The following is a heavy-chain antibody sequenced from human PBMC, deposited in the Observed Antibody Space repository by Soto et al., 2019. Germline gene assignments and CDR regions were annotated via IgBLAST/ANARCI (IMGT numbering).Heavy chain of an antibody. V-gene: IGHV3-21*01. CDR3: ARVHLVSGSAFYCAMDV. D-gene: IGHD6-6*01. Sequence: GSLRLSCVPSAVDLTSSRMNWGGPGPGKGLEWVASTSGSGKDTFYRHSVKGRFAISRDSAGTSLFLRMDSVKAEDTAVYHCARVHLVSGSAFYCAMDVWGPGTTVTVSS. CDR2: TSGSGKDT. J-gene: IGHJ6*02. CDR1: AVDLTSSR.